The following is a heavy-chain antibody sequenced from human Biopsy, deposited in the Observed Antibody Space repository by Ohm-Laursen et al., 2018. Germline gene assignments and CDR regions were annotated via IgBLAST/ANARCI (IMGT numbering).Heavy chain of an antibody. D-gene: IGHD6-13*01. V-gene: IGHV4-34*01. J-gene: IGHJ6*02. CDR3: ARVPLPGIGAAYQGRFLYGMDV. CDR2: ITQSGST. CDR1: GGSFNGYF. Sequence: GTLSLTCAVYGGSFNGYFWSWIRQPPGKGLEWIGDITQSGSTNYSPSLKSRVTISVDTAKKQFSPSLRSVTAADTAVYYCARVPLPGIGAAYQGRFLYGMDVWGQGTTVSVSS.